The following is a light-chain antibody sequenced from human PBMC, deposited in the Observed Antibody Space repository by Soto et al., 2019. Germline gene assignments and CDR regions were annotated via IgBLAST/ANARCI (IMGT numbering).Light chain of an antibody. CDR2: DVS. CDR1: QNISNY. J-gene: IGKJ1*01. CDR3: QQRYNWPRT. Sequence: IVLTQSPATLSLSPGIRATLSCRASQNISNYLLWYQQKPGQAPRLLLYDVSNRATGIPARFSGSGSGTDVTLTISRLEPEDFAVYYCQQRYNWPRTFGQGTKVEIK. V-gene: IGKV3-11*01.